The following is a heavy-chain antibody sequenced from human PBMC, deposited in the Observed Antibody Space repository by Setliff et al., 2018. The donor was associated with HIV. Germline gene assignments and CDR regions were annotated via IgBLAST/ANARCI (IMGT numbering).Heavy chain of an antibody. J-gene: IGHJ6*03. V-gene: IGHV7-4-1*02. CDR3: ARDHDYGDLSRNWFYMDV. CDR1: GYTFSNYG. Sequence: VASVKVSCKASGYTFSNYGMNWVRQAPGQGLEWMGWINTNTGNPTYAQDFTGRFVFSLDTSVSTAYLQISSLKAEDTAVYYCARDHDYGDLSRNWFYMDVWGKGTTVTV. CDR2: INTNTGNP. D-gene: IGHD4-17*01.